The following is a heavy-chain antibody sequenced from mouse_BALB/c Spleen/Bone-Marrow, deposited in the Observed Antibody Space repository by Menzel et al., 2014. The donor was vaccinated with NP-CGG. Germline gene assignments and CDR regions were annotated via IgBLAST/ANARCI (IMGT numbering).Heavy chain of an antibody. CDR2: IRLKSHNYAT. CDR1: GITFSNYW. J-gene: IGHJ3*01. V-gene: IGHV6-6*02. CDR3: TTGFAY. D-gene: IGHD4-1*01. Sequence: DVQLQESGGGLVQPGGSMKLSCVASGITFSNYWMNWVRQSPEKGLEWVAEIRLKSHNYATHYAESVKGRFAISSDDSKSSVYLQMNTLRAEDTGIYYCTTGFAYWGQGTLVTVSA.